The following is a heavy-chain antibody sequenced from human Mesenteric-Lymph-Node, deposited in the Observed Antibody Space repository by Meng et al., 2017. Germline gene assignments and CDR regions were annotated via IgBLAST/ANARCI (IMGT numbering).Heavy chain of an antibody. V-gene: IGHV3-74*01. Sequence: GESLKISCTVSGYTFSREWMHWVRQGPGKGLEWVSRINTDGSLTLYADSVKGRFTISRDNANDALYLQMNSLRAEDTAVYYCAYLGPHWSYYGMDVWGQGTTVTVSS. D-gene: IGHD2-8*02. J-gene: IGHJ6*02. CDR2: INTDGSLT. CDR3: AYLGPHWSYYGMDV. CDR1: GYTFSREW.